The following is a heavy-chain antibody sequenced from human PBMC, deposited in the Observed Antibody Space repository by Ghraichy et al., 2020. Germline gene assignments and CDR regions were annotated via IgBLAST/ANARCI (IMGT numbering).Heavy chain of an antibody. D-gene: IGHD3-9*01. CDR2: IGGSGDST. CDR1: GFTFSGYA. V-gene: IGHV3-23*01. J-gene: IGHJ6*02. Sequence: GSLRLSCAVSGFTFSGYAMTWVRQVPGKGLEWVSTIGGSGDSTYYADSVKGRFAISRDNSKNTLSLQMNSLRAEDTALYYCAKDRPYDRSLGMDVWGRGTMVTVSS. CDR3: AKDRPYDRSLGMDV.